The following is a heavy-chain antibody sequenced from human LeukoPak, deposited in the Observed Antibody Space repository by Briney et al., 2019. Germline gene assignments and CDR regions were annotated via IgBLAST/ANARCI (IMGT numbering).Heavy chain of an antibody. V-gene: IGHV1-18*01. CDR2: ISAYNGNT. J-gene: IGHJ5*02. Sequence: ASVKVSCKASGYTFTTYGINWVRQAPGQGLEWMGWISAYNGNTNYAQTLQGRVTLTTDTSASTAYMELWSLRSDDTTAVYCAGDFIAARPGRFDPWGQGTLVIVSS. D-gene: IGHD6-6*01. CDR3: AGDFIAARPGRFDP. CDR1: GYTFTTYG.